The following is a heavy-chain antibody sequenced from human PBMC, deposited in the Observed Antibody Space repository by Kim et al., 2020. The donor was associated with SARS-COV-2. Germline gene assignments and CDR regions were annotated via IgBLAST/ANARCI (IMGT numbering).Heavy chain of an antibody. CDR3: ARSAVAGTAGFDY. Sequence: GGSLRLSCAASGFTFSSYEMNWVRQAPGKGLEWVSYISSSGSTIYYADSVKGRFTISRDNAKNSLYLQMNSLRAEDTAVYYCARSAVAGTAGFDYWGQGTLVTVSS. D-gene: IGHD6-19*01. V-gene: IGHV3-48*03. CDR1: GFTFSSYE. CDR2: ISSSGSTI. J-gene: IGHJ4*02.